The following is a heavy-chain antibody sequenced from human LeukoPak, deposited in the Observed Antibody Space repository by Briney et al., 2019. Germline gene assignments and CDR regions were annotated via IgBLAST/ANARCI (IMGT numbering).Heavy chain of an antibody. D-gene: IGHD4-11*01. CDR2: IYYSGST. Sequence: SQTLSLICTVSGGSVSSDSWSWIRQTPGKGLEWIGYIYYSGSTDYNPSLKSRVTISVDTSQNQFSLKLSSVTAADTAVYYCAREGVTKYYFDYWGQGTLVTVSS. J-gene: IGHJ4*02. CDR3: AREGVTKYYFDY. CDR1: GGSVSSDS. V-gene: IGHV4-59*02.